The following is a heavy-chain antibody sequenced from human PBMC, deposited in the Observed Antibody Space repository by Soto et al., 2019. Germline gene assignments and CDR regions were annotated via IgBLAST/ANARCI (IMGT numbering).Heavy chain of an antibody. D-gene: IGHD2-21*02. Sequence: QVQLQQWGAGLLKPSETLSLTCAVYGGSFSGYYWSWIRQPPGKGLEWIGEINHSGSTNYNPSLKSRGTKSGDTFQEQFSLKLSSVTAADTAVYYCARGRVPKLTARLGGFDPWGQGTLVTVSS. J-gene: IGHJ5*02. V-gene: IGHV4-34*01. CDR2: INHSGST. CDR3: ARGRVPKLTARLGGFDP. CDR1: GGSFSGYY.